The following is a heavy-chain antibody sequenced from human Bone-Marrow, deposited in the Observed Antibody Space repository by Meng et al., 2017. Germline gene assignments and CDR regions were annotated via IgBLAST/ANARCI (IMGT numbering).Heavy chain of an antibody. J-gene: IGHJ5*02. D-gene: IGHD3-10*01. Sequence: GSLRLSCTVSGGSISSSSYYWGWIRQPPGKGLEWIGSIYYSGSTYYNPSLKSRVTISVDTSKNQFSLKLSSVTAADTAVYYCARAQVYYYGSGSYYNSPFDPWGQGTRVTGYS. CDR1: GGSISSSSYY. CDR2: IYYSGST. CDR3: ARAQVYYYGSGSYYNSPFDP. V-gene: IGHV4-39*07.